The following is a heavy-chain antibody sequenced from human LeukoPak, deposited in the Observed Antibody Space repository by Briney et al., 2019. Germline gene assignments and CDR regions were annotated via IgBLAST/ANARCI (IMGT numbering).Heavy chain of an antibody. CDR1: GFTFSGYA. V-gene: IGHV3-23*01. CDR2: ISGSGGST. Sequence: GGSLRLSCAASGFTFSGYAMSWVRQAPGKGLEWVSAISGSGGSTYYADSVKGRFTISRDNSKNTLYLQMNSLRAEDTAVYYCARDDQRGYSYGDDFDYWGQGTLVTVSS. J-gene: IGHJ4*02. CDR3: ARDDQRGYSYGDDFDY. D-gene: IGHD5-18*01.